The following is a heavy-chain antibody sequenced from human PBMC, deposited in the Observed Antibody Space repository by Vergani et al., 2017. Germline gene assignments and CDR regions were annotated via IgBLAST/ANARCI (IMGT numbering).Heavy chain of an antibody. CDR3: ARGAWGGMGDYYMYV. V-gene: IGHV4-31*03. J-gene: IGHJ6*03. CDR2: INHSGST. D-gene: IGHD3-16*01. CDR1: GGSISSGGYY. Sequence: QVQLQESGPGLVKPSQTLSITCTVSGGSISSGGYYWSWFRQHPGKGLEWIGEINHSGSTNYNPSLKGRVTISVDTSKNQFSLKLSSVTAAVTAVYCCARGAWGGMGDYYMYVWGKGTTVTVSS.